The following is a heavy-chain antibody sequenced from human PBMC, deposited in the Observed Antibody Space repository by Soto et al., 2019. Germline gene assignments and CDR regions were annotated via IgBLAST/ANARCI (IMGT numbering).Heavy chain of an antibody. D-gene: IGHD6-19*01. CDR3: AKHFDSGCPDY. CDR2: ISASGGST. J-gene: IGHJ4*02. CDR1: GLTFSNYA. Sequence: EVQLLESGGGLVQPGGSLRLSCAASGLTFSNYALSWVRQAPGKGLEWVSIISASGGSTFYADSVKGRCTISRDNSKNTRYLQMNNLRAEDTAVYYCAKHFDSGCPDYWGQGTLVTVSS. V-gene: IGHV3-23*01.